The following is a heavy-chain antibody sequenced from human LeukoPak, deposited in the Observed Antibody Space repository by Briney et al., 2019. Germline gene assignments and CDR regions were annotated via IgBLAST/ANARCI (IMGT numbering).Heavy chain of an antibody. V-gene: IGHV1-2*02. D-gene: IGHD5-24*01. CDR2: INPNSGGT. J-gene: IGHJ4*02. Sequence: PCASVKVSCKASGYIFTDYYMQWVRQPPGQGLEWMGGINPNSGGTKHAQKFQGRVTMTRDTSISTAYMELSRLRSDDTAVYYCARVTEVATTRFDYWGQGTLVTVSS. CDR1: GYIFTDYY. CDR3: ARVTEVATTRFDY.